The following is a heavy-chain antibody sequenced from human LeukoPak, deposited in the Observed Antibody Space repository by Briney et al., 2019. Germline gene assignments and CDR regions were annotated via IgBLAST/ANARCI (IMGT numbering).Heavy chain of an antibody. D-gene: IGHD4-17*01. CDR3: ARDPYGDFPPNYFDY. CDR1: GGTFSSYA. Sequence: GASVKVSCKVSGGTFSSYAISWVRQAPGQGLEWMGGIIPIFGTANYAQKFQGRVTITADESTSTAYMELSSLRSEGTAVYYCARDPYGDFPPNYFDYWGQGTLVTVSS. CDR2: IIPIFGTA. V-gene: IGHV1-69*13. J-gene: IGHJ4*02.